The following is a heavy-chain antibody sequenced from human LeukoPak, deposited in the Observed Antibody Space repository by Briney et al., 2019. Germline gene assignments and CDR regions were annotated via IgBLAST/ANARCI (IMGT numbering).Heavy chain of an antibody. Sequence: PGGSLRLSCAASGFTVSSNYMSWVRQVPGKGLEWVSIIHAGGRTYFPDSVKGRFTISRDNSQNMLYLQLNSLRAEDTAVYYCAKLYNGSYYSWGQGTLVTVSS. CDR2: IHAGGRT. D-gene: IGHD1-26*01. CDR1: GFTVSSNY. V-gene: IGHV3-53*01. CDR3: AKLYNGSYYS. J-gene: IGHJ4*02.